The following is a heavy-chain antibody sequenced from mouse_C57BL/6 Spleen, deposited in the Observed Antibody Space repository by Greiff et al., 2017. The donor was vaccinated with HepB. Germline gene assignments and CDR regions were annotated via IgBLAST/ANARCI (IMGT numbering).Heavy chain of an antibody. Sequence: EVKLMESGAELVRPGASVKLSCTASGFNIKDDYMHWVKQRPEQGLEWIGWIDPENGDTEYASKFQGKATITADTSSNTAYLQLSSLTSEDTAVYYCTTGGSSYAWFAYWGQGTLVTVSA. CDR1: GFNIKDDY. CDR2: IDPENGDT. J-gene: IGHJ3*01. CDR3: TTGGSSYAWFAY. V-gene: IGHV14-4*01. D-gene: IGHD1-1*01.